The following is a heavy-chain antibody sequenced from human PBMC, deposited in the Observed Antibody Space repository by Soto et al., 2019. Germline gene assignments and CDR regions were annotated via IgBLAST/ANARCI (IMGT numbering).Heavy chain of an antibody. CDR2: IKSKTDGGTT. Sequence: PGGSLRLSCAASGFTFSNTWMSWVRQAPGKGLEWVGRIKSKTDGGTTDYAAPVKGRFTISRDDSKNTLYLQMNSLKTEDTAVYYCTTDAYYDFWSGYYRGYYYYGMDVWGQGTTVTVS. V-gene: IGHV3-15*01. J-gene: IGHJ6*02. CDR1: GFTFSNTW. CDR3: TTDAYYDFWSGYYRGYYYYGMDV. D-gene: IGHD3-3*01.